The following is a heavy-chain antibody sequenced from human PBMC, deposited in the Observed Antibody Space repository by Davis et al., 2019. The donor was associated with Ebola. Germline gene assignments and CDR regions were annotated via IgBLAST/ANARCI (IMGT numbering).Heavy chain of an antibody. CDR2: IYYSGST. CDR3: ARDKGPYNWFDP. CDR1: GGSISSGDYY. V-gene: IGHV4-30-4*01. J-gene: IGHJ5*02. Sequence: MPSETLSLTCTVSGGSISSGDYYWSWIRQPPGKGLEWIGYIYYSGSTYYTPSLKSRVTISVDTSKNQFSLKLSSVTAADTAVYYCARDKGPYNWFDPWGQGTLVTVSS.